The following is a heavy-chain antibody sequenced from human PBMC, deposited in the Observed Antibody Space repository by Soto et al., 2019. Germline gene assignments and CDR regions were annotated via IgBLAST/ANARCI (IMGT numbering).Heavy chain of an antibody. CDR1: GFGFFTFV. D-gene: IGHD3-3*01. J-gene: IGHJ6*02. CDR2: ISAYSRTK. CDR3: ARGGVPAAPGRDPDYDFWSGFPNAAGGDNYYGMDV. V-gene: IGHV1-18*01. Sequence: QVQLVQSGAEVKKPGASVQVSCQASGFGFFTFVIGWLRQAPGQGLGGLGWISAYSRTKRNEQNLQARLTMTTDTSTSTAYMELRSLTSDDTAVYYCARGGVPAAPGRDPDYDFWSGFPNAAGGDNYYGMDVWGQGTAVTVSS.